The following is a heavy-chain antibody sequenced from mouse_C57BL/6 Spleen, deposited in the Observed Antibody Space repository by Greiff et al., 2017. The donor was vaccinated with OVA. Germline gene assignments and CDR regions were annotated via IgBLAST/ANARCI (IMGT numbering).Heavy chain of an antibody. D-gene: IGHD1-1*01. J-gene: IGHJ4*01. CDR1: GYTFTSYW. Sequence: QVQLQQPGAELVRPGSSVKLSCKASGYTFTSYWMHWVKQRPIQGLEWIGNIDPSDSETHYNQKFKDKATLTVDKSSSTAYMQLSSLTSEDSAVYYCARDTTNDAMDYWGQGTSVTVSS. CDR3: ARDTTNDAMDY. V-gene: IGHV1-52*01. CDR2: IDPSDSET.